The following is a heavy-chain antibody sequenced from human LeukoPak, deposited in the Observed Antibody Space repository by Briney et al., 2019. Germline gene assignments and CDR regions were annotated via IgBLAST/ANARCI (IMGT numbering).Heavy chain of an antibody. CDR2: IYYSGST. CDR3: ARRAYYYDSSGRSNYFDY. J-gene: IGHJ4*02. Sequence: PSETLSLTCTVSGYSISSGYYWSWIRQPPGKGLEWIGYIYYSGSTNYNPSLKSRVTISVDTSKNQFSLKLSSVTAADTAVYYCARRAYYYDSSGRSNYFDYWGQGTLVTVSS. D-gene: IGHD3-22*01. CDR1: GYSISSGYY. V-gene: IGHV4-59*08.